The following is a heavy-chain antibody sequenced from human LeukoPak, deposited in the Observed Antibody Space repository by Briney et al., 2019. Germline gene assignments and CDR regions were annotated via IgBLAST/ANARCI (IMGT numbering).Heavy chain of an antibody. CDR3: ARRLTQYDCFDP. Sequence: SQTLSLTCAISGDSVSSNSVTWNWIRQSPSRGLEWLGRTYYRSTWYNDYAVSVRGRTTANPDTSKNQFSLHLNSVTPEDTAVYYCARRLTQYDCFDPWGQGILVTVSS. CDR1: GDSVSSNSVT. V-gene: IGHV6-1*01. J-gene: IGHJ5*02. CDR2: TYYRSTWYN. D-gene: IGHD2-2*01.